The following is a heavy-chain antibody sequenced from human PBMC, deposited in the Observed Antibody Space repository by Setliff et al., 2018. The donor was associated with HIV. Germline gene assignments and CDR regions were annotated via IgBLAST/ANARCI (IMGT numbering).Heavy chain of an antibody. CDR2: INHSGST. CDR3: ARQDYYYDSSGYYRWWEPFSWYFDL. Sequence: SETLSLTCAVYGGSFSGYYWNWIRQSPGKGLEWIGEINHSGSTNYNPSLKSRITISVDTSKKQFSLKLNSVTAADTAVYYCARQDYYYDSSGYYRWWEPFSWYFDLWGRGTLVTVSS. CDR1: GGSFSGYY. J-gene: IGHJ2*01. V-gene: IGHV4-34*01. D-gene: IGHD3-22*01.